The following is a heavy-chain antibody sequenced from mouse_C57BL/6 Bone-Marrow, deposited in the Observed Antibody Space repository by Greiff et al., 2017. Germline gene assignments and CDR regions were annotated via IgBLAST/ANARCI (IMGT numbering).Heavy chain of an antibody. CDR1: GYSITSDY. J-gene: IGHJ2*01. CDR3: ARSYYYGSSPFDY. Sequence: VQLQQSGPGLAKPSQTLSLTCSVTGYSITSDYWNWIRKFPGNKLEYMGYISYSGSTYYNPSPKSRISITRDTSKNQYYLQLNSVTTEDTATYYCARSYYYGSSPFDYWGQGTTRTVSS. D-gene: IGHD1-1*01. CDR2: ISYSGST. V-gene: IGHV3-8*01.